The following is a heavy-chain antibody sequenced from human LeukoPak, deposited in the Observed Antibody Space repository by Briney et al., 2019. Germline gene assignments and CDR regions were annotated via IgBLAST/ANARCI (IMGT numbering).Heavy chain of an antibody. D-gene: IGHD6-19*01. J-gene: IGHJ4*02. Sequence: SVKVSCKASGGTFSSYAISWVRQAPGQGLEWMGGIIPIFGTANYAQKFQGRVTITADKSTSTAYMELSSLRSEDTAVYYCARGSPYSSGWYAQDYWGQGTLVTVSS. V-gene: IGHV1-69*06. CDR3: ARGSPYSSGWYAQDY. CDR1: GGTFSSYA. CDR2: IIPIFGTA.